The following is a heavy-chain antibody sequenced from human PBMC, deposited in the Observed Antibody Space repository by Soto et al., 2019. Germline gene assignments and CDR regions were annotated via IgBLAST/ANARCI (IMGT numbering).Heavy chain of an antibody. CDR1: GGSISSYY. J-gene: IGHJ1*01. Sequence: ETLSLTCTVSGGSISSYYWSWIRQPPGKGLEWIGYIYYSGSTNYNPSLKSRVTISVDTSKNQFSLKLSSVTAADTAVYYCASSVSYYDFWSGYSNEEYFQHWGQGTLVTVSS. V-gene: IGHV4-59*01. D-gene: IGHD3-3*01. CDR3: ASSVSYYDFWSGYSNEEYFQH. CDR2: IYYSGST.